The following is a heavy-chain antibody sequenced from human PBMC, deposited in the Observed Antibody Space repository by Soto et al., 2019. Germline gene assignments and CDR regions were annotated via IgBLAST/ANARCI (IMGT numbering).Heavy chain of an antibody. D-gene: IGHD5-18*01. Sequence: SETLSLTCTVSGGSISSGDYYWSWIRQPPGKGLEWIGYIYYSGSTYYNPSLKSRVTIPVDTSKNQFSLKLSSVTAADTAVYYCASVGYSYGYYIDYWGQGTLVTVSS. V-gene: IGHV4-30-4*01. CDR1: GGSISSGDYY. CDR2: IYYSGST. CDR3: ASVGYSYGYYIDY. J-gene: IGHJ4*02.